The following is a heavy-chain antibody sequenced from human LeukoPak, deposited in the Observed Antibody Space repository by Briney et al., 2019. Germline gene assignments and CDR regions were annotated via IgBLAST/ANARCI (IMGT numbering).Heavy chain of an antibody. Sequence: GGSLRLSCAASGFTFSNYGMNWVRQAPGKGLEWVSFTDTSGRYVYYGDSVKGRFTISRDNAKNLLFLQMNGLRAEDTALYYCVRGRSITLLRGVAMSDGFDIWGQGAMVAVSS. CDR1: GFTFSNYG. CDR3: VRGRSITLLRGVAMSDGFDI. V-gene: IGHV3-21*06. CDR2: TDTSGRYV. D-gene: IGHD3-10*01. J-gene: IGHJ3*02.